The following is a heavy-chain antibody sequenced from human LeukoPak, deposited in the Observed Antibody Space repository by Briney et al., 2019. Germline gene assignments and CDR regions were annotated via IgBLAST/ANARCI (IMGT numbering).Heavy chain of an antibody. J-gene: IGHJ4*02. Sequence: GRSLRLSCAASGFTFDDYAMHWARQAPGKGLECVSGISWNSGSIGYADSVKGRFTISRDNAKNSLYLQMNSLRAEDMALYYCAKDASPYGGKGQSYYFDYWGQGTLVTVSS. D-gene: IGHD4-23*01. V-gene: IGHV3-9*03. CDR1: GFTFDDYA. CDR2: ISWNSGSI. CDR3: AKDASPYGGKGQSYYFDY.